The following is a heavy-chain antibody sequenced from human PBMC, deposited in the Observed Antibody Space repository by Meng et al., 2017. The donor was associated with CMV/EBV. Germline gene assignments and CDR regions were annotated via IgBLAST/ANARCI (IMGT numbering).Heavy chain of an antibody. Sequence: GESLKISCAASRFTFSSYGMHCVRQAPGKGLEWVAFIRYDGSNKYYADSVKGRFTISRDNSKNTLYLQMNSLRAEDTAVYYCAKNGATTVTTCHFDYWGQGTLVTVSS. CDR1: RFTFSSYG. CDR3: AKNGATTVTTCHFDY. J-gene: IGHJ4*02. V-gene: IGHV3-30*02. D-gene: IGHD4-11*01. CDR2: IRYDGSNK.